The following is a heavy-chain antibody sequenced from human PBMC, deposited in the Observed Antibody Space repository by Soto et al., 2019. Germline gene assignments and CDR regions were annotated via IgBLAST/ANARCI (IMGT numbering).Heavy chain of an antibody. V-gene: IGHV3-23*01. CDR3: ANARYCSGGSCYGLPYYYGMDV. CDR2: ISGSGAGT. CDR1: GFPFSSYA. Sequence: EVHLLESGGGLVQPGGSLRLSCAASGFPFSSYAMSWVRQAPGKGLEGASGISGSGAGTYYADSVQGRFTISRDNSENKLYLEMNSLRAEDTAVYYCANARYCSGGSCYGLPYYYGMDVWGQGTTVTVSS. J-gene: IGHJ6*02. D-gene: IGHD2-15*01.